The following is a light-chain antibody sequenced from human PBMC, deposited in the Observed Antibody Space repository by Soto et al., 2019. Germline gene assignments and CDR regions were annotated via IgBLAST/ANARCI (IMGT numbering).Light chain of an antibody. V-gene: IGLV2-23*01. J-gene: IGLJ1*01. Sequence: QSALTQPASVSGSPGQTITISCTGTSSDVGSYHLVSWYQHHPGKAPKLMIYEGSKRPSGVSNRFSGSKSGYTASLTISGLQAEDEADYYCCSYAGSSTYVFGTGTKLTV. CDR2: EGS. CDR1: SSDVGSYHL. CDR3: CSYAGSSTYV.